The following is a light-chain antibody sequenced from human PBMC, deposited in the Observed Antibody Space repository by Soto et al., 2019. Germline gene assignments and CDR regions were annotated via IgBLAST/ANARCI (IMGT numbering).Light chain of an antibody. J-gene: IGKJ1*01. V-gene: IGKV3-20*01. CDR2: GTS. CDR1: QSVSSSY. Sequence: ENVLTQSPGTLSLSPGERATLSCRASQSVSSSYLAWYQQKPGQAPSLLIYGTSSRATGIPDRFSGSGSGTDFTLTISTLEPEDFAVYYCQQYGSSPWTFGQGTKGEI. CDR3: QQYGSSPWT.